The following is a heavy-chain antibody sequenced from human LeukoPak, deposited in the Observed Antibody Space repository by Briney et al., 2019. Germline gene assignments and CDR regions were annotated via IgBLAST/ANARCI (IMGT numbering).Heavy chain of an antibody. CDR3: ARVAPEYYFDY. D-gene: IGHD1-14*01. CDR2: INPNSGGT. Sequence: ASVRVSCKASGYTFTGYYMHWVRQAPGQGLEWMGWINPNSGGTNYAQKFQGRVTMTRDTSISTAYMELSRLRSEDTAVYYCARVAPEYYFDYWGQGTLVTVSS. J-gene: IGHJ4*02. CDR1: GYTFTGYY. V-gene: IGHV1-2*02.